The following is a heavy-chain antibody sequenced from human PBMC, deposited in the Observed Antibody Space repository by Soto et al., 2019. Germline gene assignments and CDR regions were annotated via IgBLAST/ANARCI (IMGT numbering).Heavy chain of an antibody. V-gene: IGHV3-23*01. CDR2: ILVGGST. J-gene: IGHJ3*02. CDR1: GVTCSSYD. D-gene: IGHD2-8*02. CDR3: AKATATGGGAFDI. Sequence: QPGGSLRLSCPASGVTCSSYDMSWVRQAPGKGLEWVSTILVGGSTHYPDSVKGRFTISRGNSKNTAFLQMNSLTAGDTAVYYCAKATATGGGAFDICGQGTVVTVSS.